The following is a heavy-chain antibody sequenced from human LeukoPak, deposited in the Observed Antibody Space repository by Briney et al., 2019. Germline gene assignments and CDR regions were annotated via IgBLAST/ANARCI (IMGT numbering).Heavy chain of an antibody. D-gene: IGHD3-10*02. CDR2: ISSSGSTI. V-gene: IGHV3-48*03. Sequence: GGSLRLSCAASGFTFSSYDMHWVRQAPGKGLEWVSYISSSGSTIYYADSVKGRFTISRDNAKNPLYLQMNSLRAEDTAIYYCAELGITMIGGVWGKGTTVTISS. CDR3: AELGITMIGGV. J-gene: IGHJ6*04. CDR1: GFTFSSYD.